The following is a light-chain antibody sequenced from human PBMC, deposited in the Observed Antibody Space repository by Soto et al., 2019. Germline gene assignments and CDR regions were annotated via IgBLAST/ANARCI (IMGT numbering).Light chain of an antibody. Sequence: EIVMPQPQDTLSVSAGERVTLSCRASPSVSNNLAWYQQKPGQAPRLLIYGSSTRATGIRARFSGSGSATEFTLTISSLQSEDFAHYYCQHYNNWPPPITFGQGTRLEIK. J-gene: IGKJ5*01. CDR3: QHYNNWPPPIT. CDR2: GSS. CDR1: PSVSNN. V-gene: IGKV3D-15*01.